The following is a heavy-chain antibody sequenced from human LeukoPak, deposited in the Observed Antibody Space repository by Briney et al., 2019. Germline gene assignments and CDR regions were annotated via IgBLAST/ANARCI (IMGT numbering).Heavy chain of an antibody. CDR3: ANLRNANYFDP. D-gene: IGHD1-1*01. V-gene: IGHV2-5*02. CDR1: GFSLTTRGVG. J-gene: IGHJ5*02. CDR2: IYWDDDK. Sequence: SGPTLVQTTQTLTLTCTFSGFSLTTRGVGVGGIGQPPGKALQWLAVIYWDDDKYYRPSLRNRLTITKDTSKNQVVLTMANMDPVDTGTYYCANLRNANYFDPWGQGTLVTVSS.